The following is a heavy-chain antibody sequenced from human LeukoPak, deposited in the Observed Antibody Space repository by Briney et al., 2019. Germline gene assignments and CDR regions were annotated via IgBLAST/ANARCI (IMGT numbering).Heavy chain of an antibody. CDR3: AKPLGGYGDYDYYYYGMDV. J-gene: IGHJ6*02. D-gene: IGHD4-17*01. V-gene: IGHV3-30*18. CDR1: GFTFSNYG. CDR2: ISYDGSNK. Sequence: GGSLRLSCAASGFTFSNYGMHWVRQAPGKGLEWVAVISYDGSNKYYAGSVKGRFTISRDNSKNTLYLQMNSLRAEDTAVYYSAKPLGGYGDYDYYYYGMDVWGQGTTVTVSS.